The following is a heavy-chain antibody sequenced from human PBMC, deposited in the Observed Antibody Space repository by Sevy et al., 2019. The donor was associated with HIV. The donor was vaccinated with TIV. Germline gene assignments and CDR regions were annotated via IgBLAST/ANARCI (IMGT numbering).Heavy chain of an antibody. J-gene: IGHJ4*02. CDR1: GFTFSNFD. CDR3: ARLVSCGGDCYYLDS. D-gene: IGHD2-21*02. Sequence: GGSLRLSCAASGFTFSNFDMHWVRQAPGKGLDWVAVISHDERYKKYAESVKVRFTISRDNFKNTLSLQMDSLRPEDTAVYFCARLVSCGGDCYYLDSWGQGALVTVSS. CDR2: ISHDERYK. V-gene: IGHV3-30*03.